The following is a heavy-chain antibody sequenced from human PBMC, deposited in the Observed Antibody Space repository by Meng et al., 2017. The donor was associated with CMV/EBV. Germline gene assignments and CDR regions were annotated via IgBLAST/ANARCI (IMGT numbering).Heavy chain of an antibody. V-gene: IGHV3-30*04. J-gene: IGHJ6*02. CDR3: ARDLRYCSSTSCYTIHYYYGMDV. CDR1: GFTFSSYA. D-gene: IGHD2-2*02. CDR2: ISYDGSNK. Sequence: GESLKISCAASGFTFSSYAMHWVRQAPGKGLEWVAVISYDGSNKYYADPVKGRFTISRDNSKNTLYLQMNSLRAEDTAVYYCARDLRYCSSTSCYTIHYYYGMDVWGQGTTVTVSS.